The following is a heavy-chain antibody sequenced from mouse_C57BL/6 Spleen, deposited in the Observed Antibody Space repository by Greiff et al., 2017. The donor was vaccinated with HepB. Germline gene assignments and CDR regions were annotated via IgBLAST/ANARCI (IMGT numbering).Heavy chain of an antibody. Sequence: EVQLVESGGGLVQPGGSMKLSCAASGFTFSDAWMDWVRQSPEKGLEWVAEIRNKANNHATYYAESVKGRFTISRDDSKSSVYLQMNSLRAEDTGIYYCTRRKFTTVVATPFAYWGQGTLVTVSA. J-gene: IGHJ3*01. D-gene: IGHD1-1*01. CDR1: GFTFSDAW. CDR2: IRNKANNHAT. V-gene: IGHV6-6*01. CDR3: TRRKFTTVVATPFAY.